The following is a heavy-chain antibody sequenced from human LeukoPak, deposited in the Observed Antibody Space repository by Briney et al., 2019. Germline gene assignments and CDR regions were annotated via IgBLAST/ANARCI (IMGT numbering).Heavy chain of an antibody. D-gene: IGHD1-26*01. CDR2: IYHSGST. V-gene: IGHV4-30-2*01. Sequence: PSETLSLTCTVSGGSISSGGYYWSWIRQPPGKGLEWIGYIYHSGSTYYNPSLKSRVTISVDRSKNQFSLKLSSVTAADTAVYYCARTEVGTVDYWGRGTLVTVSS. CDR3: ARTEVGTVDY. J-gene: IGHJ4*02. CDR1: GGSISSGGYY.